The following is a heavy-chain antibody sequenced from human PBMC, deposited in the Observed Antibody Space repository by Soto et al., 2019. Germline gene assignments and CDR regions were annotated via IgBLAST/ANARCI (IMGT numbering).Heavy chain of an antibody. J-gene: IGHJ4*02. D-gene: IGHD1-1*01. CDR1: GFMFSSAW. Sequence: DLVESGGDLVKPGGSLRLSCAASGFMFSSAWMSWVRQAPGKGLEWGGRIKSKRDGGTTDYAPPVKGRFVISRDDSKNTLYLQMNSLKTDDPAVYYCVEGWNDFWGQGTLVAVSS. CDR3: VEGWNDF. V-gene: IGHV3-15*01. CDR2: IKSKRDGGTT.